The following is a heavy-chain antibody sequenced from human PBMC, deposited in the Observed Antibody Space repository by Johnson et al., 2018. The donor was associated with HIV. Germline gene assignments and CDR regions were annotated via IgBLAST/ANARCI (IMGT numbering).Heavy chain of an antibody. CDR2: ISYDGSNK. D-gene: IGHD2-2*02. J-gene: IGHJ3*02. CDR3: ARVGGLYCSSTSCYKGDAFDI. V-gene: IGHV3-30*03. CDR1: GFTFSSYG. Sequence: QVQLVESGGGVVQPGRSLRLSCAASGFTFSSYGMHWVRQAPGKGLEWVAVISYDGSNKYYADSVKGRFTISRDTSKNTLYLQMNSLRAEDTAVYYCARVGGLYCSSTSCYKGDAFDIWGQGTMVTVSS.